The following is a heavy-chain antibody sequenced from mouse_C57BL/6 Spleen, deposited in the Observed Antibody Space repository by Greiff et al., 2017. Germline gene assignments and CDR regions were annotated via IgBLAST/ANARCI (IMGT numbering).Heavy chain of an antibody. Sequence: VQLQQSGAELVRPGASVTLSCKASGYPFTDYELHWVKQTPVHGLEWIGAIDPDTGGTAYNQKFKGKAILTADKSSSTAYMERRRLTSEDSAVDYCTSARTTVGPHYYFDYWGQGTTLTVSS. V-gene: IGHV1-15*01. CDR3: TSARTTVGPHYYFDY. CDR1: GYPFTDYE. D-gene: IGHD1-1*01. J-gene: IGHJ2*01. CDR2: IDPDTGGT.